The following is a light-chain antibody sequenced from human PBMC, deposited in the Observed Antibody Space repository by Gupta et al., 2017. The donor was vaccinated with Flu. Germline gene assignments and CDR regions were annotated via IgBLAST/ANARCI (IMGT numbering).Light chain of an antibody. CDR1: SSDGGGYKY. CDR3: SSYTSSLYV. CDR2: EVS. Sequence: QSINSSCTGNSSDGGGYKYGSWYQQHPGKAPKLMIYEVSNRPSGVSNRFSGSKSGNTASLTISGRQAEDEDDYYCSSYTSSLYVFGTGTKVTVL. J-gene: IGLJ1*01. V-gene: IGLV2-14*01.